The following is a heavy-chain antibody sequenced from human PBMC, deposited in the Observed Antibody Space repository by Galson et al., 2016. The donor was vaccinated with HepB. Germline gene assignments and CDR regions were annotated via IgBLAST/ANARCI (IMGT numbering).Heavy chain of an antibody. CDR1: GHPATEFS. CDR2: LDPEDGQR. V-gene: IGHV1-24*01. J-gene: IGHJ4*02. Sequence: SVKVSCKVSGHPATEFSMHWVRQAPGKGLEWMGGLDPEDGQRLYAPNFQGRVTMTEDYCTKTAYMDLSSLTSEDTANYFCVSDRPRRDGFGELYFWGQGTLVTVSS. D-gene: IGHD3-10*01. CDR3: VSDRPRRDGFGELYF.